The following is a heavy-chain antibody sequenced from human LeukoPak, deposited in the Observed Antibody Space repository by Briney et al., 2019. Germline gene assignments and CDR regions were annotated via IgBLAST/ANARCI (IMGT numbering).Heavy chain of an antibody. CDR1: GFTFSSYA. CDR3: ARSNQADDY. V-gene: IGHV3-74*01. D-gene: IGHD4-11*01. CDR2: INTGGSST. Sequence: GGSLRLSCAASGFTFSSYAMSWVRQVPGKGLVWVSRINTGGSSTTYADSVKGRFTISRDNAKNTLYLQMNSLRVEDTAVYYCARSNQADDYWGQGTLVTVSS. J-gene: IGHJ4*02.